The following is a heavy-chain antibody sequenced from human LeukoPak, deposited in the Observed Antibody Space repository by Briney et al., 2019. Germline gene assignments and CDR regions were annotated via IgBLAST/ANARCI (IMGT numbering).Heavy chain of an antibody. D-gene: IGHD6-19*01. Sequence: KSSETLSLTCTVSGDSMSSSSYFWGWVRQPPGKGLEWIGSIYRSGSTFYNPSLKSRVTISVDTSKNQFSLNLRSVTAADTAVYYCATLWVGNSGWYDGDYWGQGTLVAVSS. CDR3: ATLWVGNSGWYDGDY. J-gene: IGHJ4*02. CDR2: IYRSGST. CDR1: GDSMSSSSYF. V-gene: IGHV4-39*07.